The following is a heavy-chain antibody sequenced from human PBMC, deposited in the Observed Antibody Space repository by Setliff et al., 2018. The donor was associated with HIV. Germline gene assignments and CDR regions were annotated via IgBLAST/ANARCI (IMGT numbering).Heavy chain of an antibody. CDR2: INHSGST. J-gene: IGHJ1*01. V-gene: IGHV4-34*01. Sequence: LSLTCAVYGGSFSGYYWSWIRQPPGKGLEWIGEINHSGSTNYNPSLKSRVTISVDTSKNQFSLKLSSVTAADTAVYYCARVGPPDFWSGSFQHWGQGTLVTVSS. CDR1: GGSFSGYY. CDR3: ARVGPPDFWSGSFQH. D-gene: IGHD3-3*01.